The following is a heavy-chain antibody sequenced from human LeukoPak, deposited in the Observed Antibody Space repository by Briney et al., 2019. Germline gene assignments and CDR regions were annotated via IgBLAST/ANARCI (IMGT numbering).Heavy chain of an antibody. J-gene: IGHJ4*02. CDR3: ARDVDGYSSGWSTFDY. Sequence: SETLSLTCTVSGGSISSSGYYWGWIRQPPGKGLEWIGSIYYSGSTYYNPSLKSRVTMSVDTSKNQFSLKLSSVTAADTAVYYCARDVDGYSSGWSTFDYWGQGTLVTVSS. CDR2: IYYSGST. D-gene: IGHD6-19*01. V-gene: IGHV4-39*07. CDR1: GGSISSSGYY.